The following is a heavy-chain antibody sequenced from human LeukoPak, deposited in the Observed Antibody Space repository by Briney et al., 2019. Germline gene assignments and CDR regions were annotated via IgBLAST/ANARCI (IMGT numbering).Heavy chain of an antibody. CDR2: ISGSGGST. CDR3: AKHNGYSYDYGFDY. CDR1: GFTFSSYA. V-gene: IGHV3-23*01. J-gene: IGHJ4*02. D-gene: IGHD5-18*01. Sequence: GGSLRLSCAGSGFTFSSYAMSWVRQAPGKGLDWVSAISGSGGSTYYTGRFTISRDNSKNTLYLQMNSLRAEDTAVYYCAKHNGYSYDYGFDYWGQGTLVTVSS.